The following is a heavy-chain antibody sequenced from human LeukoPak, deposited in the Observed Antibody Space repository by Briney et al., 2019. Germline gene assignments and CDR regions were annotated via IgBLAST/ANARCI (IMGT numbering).Heavy chain of an antibody. V-gene: IGHV3-21*01. CDR2: ITSSSDYI. CDR3: AKGPYYYGSGNNYFDY. D-gene: IGHD3-10*01. CDR1: GFSFSHYA. J-gene: IGHJ4*02. Sequence: PGGSLRLSCAGSGFSFSHYAINWVRQAPGKGLEWVSSITSSSDYIYYADSVKGRFTISRDNAKNLLYLQMNSLRAEDTAVYYCAKGPYYYGSGNNYFDYWGQGTLVTVSS.